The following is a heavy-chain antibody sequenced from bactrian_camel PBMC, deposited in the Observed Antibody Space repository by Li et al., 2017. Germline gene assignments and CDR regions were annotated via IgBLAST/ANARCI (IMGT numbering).Heavy chain of an antibody. Sequence: HVQLVESGGGAVQVGGSLRLSCASSPTTFSSNCMGWFRQAPGKKREGVATIDSDGRTRYADSVKGRFTISRGNGVSKNILFLQMNSLKPEDTAMYYCAADAWYAYGCLVRKTWLYWGPGTQVTVS. CDR1: PTTFSSNC. V-gene: IGHV3S53*01. J-gene: IGHJ4*01. CDR3: AADAWYAYGCLVRKTWLY. D-gene: IGHD1*01. CDR2: IDSDGRT.